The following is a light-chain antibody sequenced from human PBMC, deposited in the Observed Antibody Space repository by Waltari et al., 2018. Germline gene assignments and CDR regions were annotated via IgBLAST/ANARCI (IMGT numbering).Light chain of an antibody. CDR3: ATWDRILSAVI. CDR2: SNS. CDR1: TSNIGENY. J-gene: IGLJ2*01. Sequence: QSVLTQPPSVSAAPGQQVTISCSGSTSNIGENYVSWYQRLPGKDPRLLIFSNSERPSGIPDRFYGSKSDTSATLGITGLQTGDEADCYCATWDRILSAVIIGGGTKLTVL. V-gene: IGLV1-51*01.